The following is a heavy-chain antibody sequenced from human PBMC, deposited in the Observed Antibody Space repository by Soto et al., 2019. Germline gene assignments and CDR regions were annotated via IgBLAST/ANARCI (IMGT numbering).Heavy chain of an antibody. J-gene: IGHJ5*02. CDR3: ARVAPGSYSWRES. CDR1: GFTFSTYW. CDR2: INSDGSIT. Sequence: GGSLRLSCAATGFTFSTYWMHWVRQAPGKGLVWVSRINSDGSITTYADSVKGRFTISRDNSKNTLYLQMNSLRAEDTAVYYCARVAPGSYSWRESWGQGTLVTVSS. V-gene: IGHV3-74*03. D-gene: IGHD3-10*01.